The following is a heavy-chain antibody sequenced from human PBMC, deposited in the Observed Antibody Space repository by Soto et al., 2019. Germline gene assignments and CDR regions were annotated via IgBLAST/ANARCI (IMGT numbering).Heavy chain of an antibody. D-gene: IGHD3-10*01. Sequence: SETLSLTCTVSGGSISSGGYYWSWIRQHPGKGLEWIGYIYYSGSTYYNPSLKSRVTISVDTSKNQFSLKLSSVTAADTAVYYCARDRGKYYGSGTIDYWGQGTLVTVSS. CDR2: IYYSGST. J-gene: IGHJ4*02. CDR1: GGSISSGGYY. V-gene: IGHV4-31*03. CDR3: ARDRGKYYGSGTIDY.